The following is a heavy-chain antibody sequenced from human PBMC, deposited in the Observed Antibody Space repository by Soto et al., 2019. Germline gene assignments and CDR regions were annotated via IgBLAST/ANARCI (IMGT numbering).Heavy chain of an antibody. CDR3: ARHLYYDILTGHSPFDY. CDR1: GGSISSYY. Sequence: PSETLSLTCTVSGGSISSYYWSWIRQPPGKGLEWIGYIYYSGSTNYNPSLKSRVTISVDTSKNQFSLKLSSVTAADTAVYYCARHLYYDILTGHSPFDYWGQGTLVTVSS. V-gene: IGHV4-59*08. J-gene: IGHJ4*02. CDR2: IYYSGST. D-gene: IGHD3-9*01.